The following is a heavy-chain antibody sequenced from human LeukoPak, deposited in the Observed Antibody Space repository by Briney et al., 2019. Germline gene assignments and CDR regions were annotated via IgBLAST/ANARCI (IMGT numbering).Heavy chain of an antibody. J-gene: IGHJ4*02. CDR2: ISGSGGSA. CDR1: AFTFSSYG. Sequence: GGSLRLSCAASAFTFSSYGMSWVRQAPGKGLEWVSAISGSGGSAYYADSVKGRFTISRDNSKNTLYLQMNSLRAEDTAVYYCAKRSVGPSGWHEGGSYFDYWGQGTLVTVSS. V-gene: IGHV3-23*01. CDR3: AKRSVGPSGWHEGGSYFDY. D-gene: IGHD6-19*01.